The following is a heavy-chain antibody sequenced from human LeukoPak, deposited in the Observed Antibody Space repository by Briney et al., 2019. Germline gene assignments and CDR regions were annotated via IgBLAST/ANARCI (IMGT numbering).Heavy chain of an antibody. CDR2: IIPIFGTA. D-gene: IGHD2/OR15-2a*01. CDR3: ASLFLAPNDAFDI. Sequence: ASVKVSCKASGGTFSSYAISWVRQAPGQGLEWMGRIIPIFGTANYAQKFQGRVTITTDESTSTAYMELSSLRSEDTAVYYCASLFLAPNDAFDIWGQGTMVTVSS. CDR1: GGTFSSYA. J-gene: IGHJ3*02. V-gene: IGHV1-69*05.